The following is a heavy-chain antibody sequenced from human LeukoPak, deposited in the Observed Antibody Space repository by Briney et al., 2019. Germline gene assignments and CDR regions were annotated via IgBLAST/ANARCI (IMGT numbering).Heavy chain of an antibody. CDR2: ISSSSSYI. CDR1: GFTFSSYS. CDR3: ARAGEGAVVPAAIGWYFDL. J-gene: IGHJ2*01. Sequence: GGSLRLPCAASGFTFSSYSMNWVRQAPGKGLEWVSSISSSSSYIYYADSVKGRFTISRDNAKDSLYLQMHSLRAEDTAVYYCARAGEGAVVPAAIGWYFDLWGRGTLVTVSS. V-gene: IGHV3-21*01. D-gene: IGHD2-2*01.